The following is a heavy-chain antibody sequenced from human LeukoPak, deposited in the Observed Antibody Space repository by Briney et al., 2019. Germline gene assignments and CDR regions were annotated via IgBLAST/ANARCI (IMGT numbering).Heavy chain of an antibody. D-gene: IGHD2-15*01. V-gene: IGHV3-74*01. Sequence: GGSLRLSCAASGFSLRNYWMHWVRQGPGEGPVWVSLLQNDGSTTDYADSVKGRFTISRDNAKKSLYLQMNSLRAEDTAVYYCTRHPAEGDYWGQGTLVTVSS. CDR3: TRHPAEGDY. CDR2: LQNDGSTT. J-gene: IGHJ4*02. CDR1: GFSLRNYW.